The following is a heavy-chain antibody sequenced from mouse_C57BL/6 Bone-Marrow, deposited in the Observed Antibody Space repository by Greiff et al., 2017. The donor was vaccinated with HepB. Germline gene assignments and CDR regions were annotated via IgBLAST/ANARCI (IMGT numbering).Heavy chain of an antibody. CDR1: AYTFTDYY. CDR3: ARSRFITTVVAPFDY. CDR2: SNPNNGGT. J-gene: IGHJ2*01. Sequence: EVQLQQSGPELVKPGASVKISCKASAYTFTDYYMNWVKQSNGKSLEWIGDSNPNNGGTSYNQKFKGKATFTVDKSSSTAYMELRSLTSEDSAVYYCARSRFITTVVAPFDYWGQGTTLTVSS. V-gene: IGHV1-26*01. D-gene: IGHD1-1*01.